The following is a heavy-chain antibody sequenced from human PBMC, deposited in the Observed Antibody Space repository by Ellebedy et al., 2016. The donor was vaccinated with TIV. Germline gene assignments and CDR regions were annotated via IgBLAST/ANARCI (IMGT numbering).Heavy chain of an antibody. D-gene: IGHD4-23*01. CDR1: GFTFSSYG. Sequence: GGSLGLSXAASGFTFSSYGMHWVRQAPGKGLEWVAVIWSDGTTKYYSDSVKGRFTISRDNSKNTLYLQMNSLRAEDTAVYYCAREIIYGGYYFDYWGQGTLVTVSS. J-gene: IGHJ4*02. CDR3: AREIIYGGYYFDY. CDR2: IWSDGTTK. V-gene: IGHV3-33*01.